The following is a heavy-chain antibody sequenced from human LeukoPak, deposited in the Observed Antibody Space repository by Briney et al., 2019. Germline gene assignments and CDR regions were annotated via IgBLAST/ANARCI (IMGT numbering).Heavy chain of an antibody. CDR1: GGSISSYY. CDR2: IYYSGST. V-gene: IGHV4-59*08. D-gene: IGHD6-19*01. J-gene: IGHJ4*02. CDR3: ARAVSGRFDY. Sequence: SETLSLTCTVSGGSISSYYWSWIRQPPGKGLEWIGYIYYSGSTNYNPSLNSRVTISVDTSKNQFSLRLSSVSAADTAIYYCARAVSGRFDYWGQGTLVTVSS.